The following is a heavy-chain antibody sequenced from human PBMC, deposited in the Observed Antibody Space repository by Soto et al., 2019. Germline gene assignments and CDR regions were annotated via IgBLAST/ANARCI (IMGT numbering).Heavy chain of an antibody. Sequence: LRLSCSASGFTFSSYAMHWVRQAPGKGLEYVSAISSNGGSTYYADSVKGRFTISRDNSKNTLYLQMSSLRAEDTAVYYCVKQRARPYSRTLHGPAWGQGTLVTVSS. CDR1: GFTFSSYA. CDR2: ISSNGGST. CDR3: VKQRARPYSRTLHGPA. J-gene: IGHJ5*02. D-gene: IGHD1-26*01. V-gene: IGHV3-64D*08.